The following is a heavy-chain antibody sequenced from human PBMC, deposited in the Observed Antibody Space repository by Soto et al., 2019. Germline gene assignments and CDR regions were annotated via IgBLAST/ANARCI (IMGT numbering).Heavy chain of an antibody. CDR3: ARDFRNSCSGTSCIYFDS. D-gene: IGHD2-2*01. CDR2: ISANNGDT. V-gene: IGHV1-18*01. CDR1: GYTFTSYG. Sequence: QVQLVQSGAEVKEPGASVRVSCKTSGYTFTSYGFSWVRQAPGQGLEWMAWISANNGDTNSAGKFQGRVTLTTDASTSTAYMELRNLRSDDTAIHYCARDFRNSCSGTSCIYFDSWGQGTLVTVSS. J-gene: IGHJ4*02.